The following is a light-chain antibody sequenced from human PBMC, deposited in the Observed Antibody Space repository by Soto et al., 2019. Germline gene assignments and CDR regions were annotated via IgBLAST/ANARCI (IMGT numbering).Light chain of an antibody. CDR2: QAS. V-gene: IGKV1-5*03. CDR1: QSINSW. CDR3: QQYNSYSYT. Sequence: DFQITQSPSTLSASVGDRVTITCRASQSINSWLAWYQQKPGEAPKLLIYQASNLQSGVPSRFSGSGSGTEFTLTISGLQPDDFATYYCQQYNSYSYTFGQGTKVDIK. J-gene: IGKJ2*01.